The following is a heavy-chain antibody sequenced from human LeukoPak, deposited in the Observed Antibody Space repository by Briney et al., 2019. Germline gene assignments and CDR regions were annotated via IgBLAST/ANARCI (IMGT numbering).Heavy chain of an antibody. CDR1: GFTFSSYA. CDR3: ARESLETYYYDSSGYSPLGY. D-gene: IGHD3-22*01. V-gene: IGHV3-30-3*01. Sequence: GGSLRLSCAASGFTFSSYAMHWVRQAPGKGLEWVAVISYDGRNKYYADSVKGRFTISRDNSKNTLYLQMNSLRAEDTAVYYCARESLETYYYDSSGYSPLGYWGQGTLVTVSS. J-gene: IGHJ4*02. CDR2: ISYDGRNK.